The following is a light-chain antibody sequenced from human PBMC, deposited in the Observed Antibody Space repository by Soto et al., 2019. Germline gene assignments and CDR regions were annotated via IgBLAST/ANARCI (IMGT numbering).Light chain of an antibody. CDR2: GAS. V-gene: IGKV3-20*01. J-gene: IGKJ1*01. CDR1: QTINSNY. CDR3: QQCDRSPWT. Sequence: TQSPSTLSASVGDRVTITCRASQTINSNYLVWFQQKPGQAPRLLIYGASSRATGIPDRFSGSGSGTDFTLTISSLEPEDFAVYYCQQCDRSPWTFGQGTKVDIK.